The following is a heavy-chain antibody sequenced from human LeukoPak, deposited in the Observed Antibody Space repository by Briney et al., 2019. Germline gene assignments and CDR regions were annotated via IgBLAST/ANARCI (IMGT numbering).Heavy chain of an antibody. CDR1: GGTFSSYA. V-gene: IGHV1-69*04. Sequence: ASVKVSCKASGGTFSSYAISWVRQAPGQGLEWMGRIIPIFGIANYAQKFQGRVTITADKSTSTAHMELSSLRSEDTAVYYCARVSSDSSGYYPYYFDYWGQGTLVTDSS. CDR3: ARVSSDSSGYYPYYFDY. D-gene: IGHD3-22*01. CDR2: IIPIFGIA. J-gene: IGHJ4*02.